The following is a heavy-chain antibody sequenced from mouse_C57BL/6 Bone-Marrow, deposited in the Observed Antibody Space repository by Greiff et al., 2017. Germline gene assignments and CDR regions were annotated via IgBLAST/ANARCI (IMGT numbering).Heavy chain of an antibody. J-gene: IGHJ3*01. V-gene: IGHV3-6*01. D-gene: IGHD2-4*01. Sequence: VQLKESGPGLVKPSQSLSLTCSVTGYSITSGYYWNWIRQFPGNKLEWMGYISYDGSNNYNPSLKNRISITRDTSKNQFFLTLNSVTTEDTATYYCARDRGLRRETGFAYWGQGTLVTVSA. CDR1: GYSITSGYY. CDR2: ISYDGSN. CDR3: ARDRGLRRETGFAY.